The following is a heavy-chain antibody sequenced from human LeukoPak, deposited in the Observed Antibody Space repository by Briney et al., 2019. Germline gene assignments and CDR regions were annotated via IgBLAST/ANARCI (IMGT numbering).Heavy chain of an antibody. J-gene: IGHJ4*02. CDR1: GFNLGNYA. CDR3: AKGVRLWLAFYFDY. Sequence: GGSLRLSCAASGFNLGNYAMSWFRQAPGKGLVWVSAISGNGFNTYYADSVKGRFTISGESSGNTLSLQMHNLRAEDTAVYYCAKGVRLWLAFYFDYWGQGTLVTVSS. D-gene: IGHD3-10*01. CDR2: ISGNGFNT. V-gene: IGHV3-23*01.